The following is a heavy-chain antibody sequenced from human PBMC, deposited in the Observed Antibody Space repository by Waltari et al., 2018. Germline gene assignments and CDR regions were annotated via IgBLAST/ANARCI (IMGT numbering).Heavy chain of an antibody. Sequence: EVQLVESGGALVQPGGSLRLSCAASGFTVSTNYMNWVRQAPGKGLEWFSVIYRDVRTYYIDSVKGRFTISRDNSKNTLYLQMNSLRPEDTAVYYCARSYHYDNGGKAFDHWGQGTLVTVSS. D-gene: IGHD3-22*01. J-gene: IGHJ4*02. CDR1: GFTVSTNY. CDR2: IYRDVRT. V-gene: IGHV3-66*02. CDR3: ARSYHYDNGGKAFDH.